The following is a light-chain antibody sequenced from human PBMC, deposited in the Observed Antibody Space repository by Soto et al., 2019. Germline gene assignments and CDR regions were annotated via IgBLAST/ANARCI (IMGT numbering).Light chain of an antibody. V-gene: IGKV1-39*01. Sequence: IDMTQSPSSLSASVGDKVTITCRASQSVYAFLSWYQHKSGRAPSLLIYEASILHSGVPSRFSGSGSGTNFTLTIDGLQPEDFATYYCHQTFSSPRTFGQGTKV. CDR3: HQTFSSPRT. CDR1: QSVYAF. CDR2: EAS. J-gene: IGKJ1*01.